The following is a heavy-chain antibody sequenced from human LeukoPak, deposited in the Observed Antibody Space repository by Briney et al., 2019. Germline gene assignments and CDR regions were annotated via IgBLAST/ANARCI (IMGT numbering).Heavy chain of an antibody. V-gene: IGHV3-48*02. J-gene: IGHJ4*02. CDR3: AQKGGTDH. D-gene: IGHD2-15*01. CDR1: GFTFSRFG. Sequence: PGGSLRLSCAASGFTFSRFGFNWVRQAPGKGLEWISYISSTSSATYYADSVKGRFTISRDNAKNSLYLQVSSLRDEDTAVYYCAQKGGTDHWGQGTLVTVSS. CDR2: ISSTSSAT.